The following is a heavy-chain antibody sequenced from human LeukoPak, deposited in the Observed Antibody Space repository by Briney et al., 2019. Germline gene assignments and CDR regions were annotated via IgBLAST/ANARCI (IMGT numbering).Heavy chain of an antibody. J-gene: IGHJ4*02. D-gene: IGHD6-13*01. CDR2: INPSLNPGPEIT. CDR3: ARAWESIAGYYFDY. Sequence: ASVKVSCKASGYTFSSYHIHWVRQDPGQGLEWMGKINPSLNPGPEITTYAQKLQGRVTMTRDTSTSTVFMELSSLRSEDTAVYYCARAWESIAGYYFDYWGQGTLVTVSS. CDR1: GYTFSSYH. V-gene: IGHV1-46*04.